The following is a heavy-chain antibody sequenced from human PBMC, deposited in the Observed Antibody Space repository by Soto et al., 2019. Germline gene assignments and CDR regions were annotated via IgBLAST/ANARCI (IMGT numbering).Heavy chain of an antibody. J-gene: IGHJ4*02. D-gene: IGHD4-17*01. CDR3: ARDCGTAVTTHYLDF. CDR2: ISSHTGNT. Sequence: QVEVVQSGPEVKKPGASVKVSCKASGYNFNACGISWVRQAPGQGLEWMGWISSHTGNTNYAQNLQGRVTMTTDTSSXTVYMELRSLTSDDTAVYYCARDCGTAVTTHYLDFWGQGSLVTVSS. CDR1: GYNFNACG. V-gene: IGHV1-18*01.